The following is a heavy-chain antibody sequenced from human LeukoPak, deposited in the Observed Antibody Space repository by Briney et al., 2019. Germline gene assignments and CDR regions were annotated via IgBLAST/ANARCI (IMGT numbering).Heavy chain of an antibody. V-gene: IGHV3-30*18. CDR1: GFTFSSYG. Sequence: GGSLRLSCAASGFTFSSYGMHWVRQAPGKGLEWVAVISYDGSNKYYADSVKGRFTIARDNSKNTLYLQMNSLRAEDTAVYYCAKDGGYNWGEATLVGDSS. D-gene: IGHD5-12*01. CDR2: ISYDGSNK. CDR3: AKDGGYN. J-gene: IGHJ4*02.